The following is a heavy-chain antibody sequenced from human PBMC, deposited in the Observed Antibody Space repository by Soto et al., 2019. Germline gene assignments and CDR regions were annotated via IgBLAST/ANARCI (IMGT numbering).Heavy chain of an antibody. J-gene: IGHJ6*02. CDR3: ARDQEPERRGGYYYYGMDV. CDR1: GYTFTGYY. V-gene: IGHV1-2*02. CDR2: INPNSGGT. Sequence: ASVKVSCKASGYTFTGYYMHWVRQAPGQGLEWMGWINPNSGGTNYAQKFQGRVTMTRDTSISTAYMELSRLRSDDTAVYYCARDQEPERRGGYYYYGMDVWGQGTTVTVSS. D-gene: IGHD1-1*01.